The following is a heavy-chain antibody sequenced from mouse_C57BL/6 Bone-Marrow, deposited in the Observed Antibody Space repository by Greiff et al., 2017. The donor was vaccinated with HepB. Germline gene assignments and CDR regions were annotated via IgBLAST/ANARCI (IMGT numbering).Heavy chain of an antibody. D-gene: IGHD4-1*01. CDR2: ISSGSSTI. J-gene: IGHJ2*01. CDR3: ARKLGQDFDY. CDR1: GFTFSDYG. V-gene: IGHV5-17*01. Sequence: EVKLVESRGGLVKPGGSLKLSCAASGFTFSDYGMHWVRQAPEKGLEWVAYISSGSSTIYYADTVKGRFTISRDNAKNTLFLQMTSLRSEDTAMYYCARKLGQDFDYWGQGTTLTVSS.